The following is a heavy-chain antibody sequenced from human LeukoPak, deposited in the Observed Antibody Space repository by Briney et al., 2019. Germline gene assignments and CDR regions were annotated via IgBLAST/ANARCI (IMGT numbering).Heavy chain of an antibody. CDR2: IYYSGTT. D-gene: IGHD1-1*01. J-gene: IGHJ4*02. CDR1: GGSIGKTSYY. Sequence: PSETLSLTCTVSGGSIGKTSYYWGWVRQPPGKGLEWIGNIYYSGTTYYNPSLKSRVTISVDTSKNQFSLTLNSVTAADTAVYFCARFKQLGRSFDSWGLGSLVTVSS. V-gene: IGHV4-39*07. CDR3: ARFKQLGRSFDS.